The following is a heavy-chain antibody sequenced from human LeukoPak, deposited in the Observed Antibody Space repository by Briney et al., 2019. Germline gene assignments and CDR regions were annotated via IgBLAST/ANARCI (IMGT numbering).Heavy chain of an antibody. CDR3: ARHLGCRSSACPYDGFDI. CDR1: GDSISSSSYY. D-gene: IGHD2-2*01. Sequence: PSETLSLTCTVSGDSISSSSYYWGWIRQSPGKGLEWIGSIYSSGSVSYHPSLRSLFTMSVATSTNHFSLGLTSVTAADTAVYYCARHLGCRSSACPYDGFDIWGQGTMVTVSS. CDR2: IYSSGSV. V-gene: IGHV4-39*01. J-gene: IGHJ3*02.